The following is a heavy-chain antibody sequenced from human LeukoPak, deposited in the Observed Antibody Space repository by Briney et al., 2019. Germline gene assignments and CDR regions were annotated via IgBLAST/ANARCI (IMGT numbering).Heavy chain of an antibody. CDR1: GYSFSSYW. CDR3: ARHLSDITSSPNY. Sequence: PGESLKISCKGSGYSFSSYWIAWVRQMPGKGLEWMGVIYPRDSRTTYSPSFQDQVTISADKSISTAYLQWTSLKASDTAMYYCARHLSDITSSPNYWGPGTLVTAYS. J-gene: IGHJ4*02. D-gene: IGHD2-2*01. CDR2: IYPRDSRT. V-gene: IGHV5-51*01.